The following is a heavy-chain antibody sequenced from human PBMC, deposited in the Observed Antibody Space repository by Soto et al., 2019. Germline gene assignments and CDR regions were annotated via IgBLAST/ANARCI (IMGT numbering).Heavy chain of an antibody. CDR1: GFTVGSNY. CDR2: IYSEGTP. Sequence: VGSLRLSCAASGFTVGSNYMSWVRQAPGKGLEWVSVIYSEGTPYYADSVKGRFTISRENSNNTLYLHMNNLRAEDTAVYYCARSTYYDILTGYYYYYAMDVWGQRTTVTVSS. V-gene: IGHV3-53*01. J-gene: IGHJ6*02. CDR3: ARSTYYDILTGYYYYYAMDV. D-gene: IGHD3-9*01.